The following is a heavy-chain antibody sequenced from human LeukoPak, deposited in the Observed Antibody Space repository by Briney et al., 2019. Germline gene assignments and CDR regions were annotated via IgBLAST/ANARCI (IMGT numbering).Heavy chain of an antibody. CDR2: IYPGDSDT. Sequence: GESLKISCKGSGYSFTSYWIGWVRQMPGKGLEWMGIIYPGDSDTRYSPSFQGQVTISADKSINTAYLQWSSLKASDTAMYYCARARYCSGGSCYWFDPWGQGTLVTVSS. CDR3: ARARYCSGGSCYWFDP. D-gene: IGHD2-15*01. CDR1: GYSFTSYW. J-gene: IGHJ5*02. V-gene: IGHV5-51*01.